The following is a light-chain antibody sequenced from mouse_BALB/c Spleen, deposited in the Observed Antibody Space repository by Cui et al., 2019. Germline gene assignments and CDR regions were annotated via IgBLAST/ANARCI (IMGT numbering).Light chain of an antibody. CDR1: SSVSSSY. J-gene: IGKJ2*01. CDR2: STS. CDR3: QQYRRSPFT. Sequence: HIVPTQSPPNVSASLGERVTMTCTASSSVSSSYLHWYQQKPGSSPKLWIYSTSNLASGVPARFSGSGSGTSYSLTISSMEAEDAATYYCQQYRRSPFTFGGGTKLEIK. V-gene: IGKV4-74*01.